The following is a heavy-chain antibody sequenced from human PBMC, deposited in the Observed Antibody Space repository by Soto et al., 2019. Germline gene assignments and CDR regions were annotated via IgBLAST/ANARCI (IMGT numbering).Heavy chain of an antibody. CDR2: IYYSGST. D-gene: IGHD1-20*01. Sequence: QVQLQESGPGLVKPSETLSLTCTVSGGSVSSGSYYWSWIRQPPGKGLEWIGYIYYSGSTNYNPSLKSRVTISVDTSKNQFSLKLSSVTAADTAVYYCARDQQVGVTGTTEWFDPWGQGTLVTVSS. V-gene: IGHV4-61*01. J-gene: IGHJ5*02. CDR3: ARDQQVGVTGTTEWFDP. CDR1: GGSVSSGSYY.